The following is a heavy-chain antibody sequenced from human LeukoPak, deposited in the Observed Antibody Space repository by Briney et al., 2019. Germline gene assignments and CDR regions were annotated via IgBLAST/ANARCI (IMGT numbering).Heavy chain of an antibody. Sequence: ASVKVSCKASGYTFTSYGISWVRQAPGQGLEWMGWISAYNGNTNYAQKLQGRVTMTTDTSTSTAYMELRSLRSDDTAVYYCARRSVGAPKSYAFDIWGQGTMVTVSS. J-gene: IGHJ3*02. D-gene: IGHD1-26*01. V-gene: IGHV1-18*01. CDR3: ARRSVGAPKSYAFDI. CDR1: GYTFTSYG. CDR2: ISAYNGNT.